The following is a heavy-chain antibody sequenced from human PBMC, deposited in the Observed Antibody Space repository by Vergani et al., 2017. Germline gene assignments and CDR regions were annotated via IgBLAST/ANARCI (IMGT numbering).Heavy chain of an antibody. J-gene: IGHJ6*03. V-gene: IGHV4-34*01. D-gene: IGHD1-1*01. CDR2: INHSGST. CDR3: ARDTIQLENHYYYYYMDV. Sequence: QVQLPQWGAGLLKPSETLSLTCAVYGGSFSGYYWSWIRQPPGKGLEWIGEINHSGSTNYNPSLKSRVTISVDTSKNQFSLKLSSVTAADTAVYYCARDTIQLENHYYYYYMDVWGKGP. CDR1: GGSFSGYY.